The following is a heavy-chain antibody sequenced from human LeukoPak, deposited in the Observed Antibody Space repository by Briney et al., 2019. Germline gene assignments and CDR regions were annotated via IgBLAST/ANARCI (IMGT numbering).Heavy chain of an antibody. CDR2: INHSGST. V-gene: IGHV4-34*01. J-gene: IGHJ4*02. CDR3: ARDSRVGPTGRYYFDY. Sequence: SETLSLTCAVYGGSFSGYYWSWIRQPPGKGLEWIGEINHSGSTNYDPSLKSRVTISVDTSKNQFSLKLSSVTAADTAVYYCARDSRVGPTGRYYFDYWGQGTLVTVSS. CDR1: GGSFSGYY. D-gene: IGHD1-26*01.